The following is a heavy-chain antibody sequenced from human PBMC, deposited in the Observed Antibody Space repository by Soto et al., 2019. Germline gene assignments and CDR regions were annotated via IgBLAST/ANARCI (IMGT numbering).Heavy chain of an antibody. V-gene: IGHV4-34*01. J-gene: IGHJ1*01. D-gene: IGHD3-10*01. CDR1: GGSFSGYH. CDR3: ARNLYYNAAESLAS. Sequence: SETLSLTCAVYGGSFSGYHWSWIRQPPGKGLEWIGEINHSGSTNYNPSLKSRVTISVDKSKKHFSLRLGSVTAADTAVYYCARNLYYNAAESLASWGQRTPVIVSS. CDR2: INHSGST.